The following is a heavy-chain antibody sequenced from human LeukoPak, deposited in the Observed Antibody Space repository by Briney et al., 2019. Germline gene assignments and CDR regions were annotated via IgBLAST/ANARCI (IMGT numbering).Heavy chain of an antibody. CDR2: IKSKTDGGTT. J-gene: IGHJ4*02. Sequence: PGGSLRLSCAASGFTFDDYGMSWVRQAPGKGLEWVGRIKSKTDGGTTDYAAPVKGRFTISRDDSKNTLYLQMNSLKTEDTAVYYCTKRNYGSGSYFYYWGQGTLVTVSS. CDR3: TKRNYGSGSYFYY. CDR1: GFTFDDYG. V-gene: IGHV3-15*01. D-gene: IGHD3-10*01.